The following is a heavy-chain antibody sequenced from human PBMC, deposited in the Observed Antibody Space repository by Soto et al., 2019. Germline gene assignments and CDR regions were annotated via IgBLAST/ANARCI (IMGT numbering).Heavy chain of an antibody. CDR1: GVTFSSYA. CDR3: ARDRYSSSSGPWFEY. V-gene: IGHV1-69*13. CDR2: IIPIFGTA. Sequence: GASVKVSCKASGVTFSSYAISWVGQAPGRGLEWMGGIIPIFGTANYAQKFQGRVTITADESTSTAYMELSSLRSEDTAVYYCARDRYSSSSGPWFEYWGQGTMVTLSS. D-gene: IGHD6-6*01. J-gene: IGHJ4*02.